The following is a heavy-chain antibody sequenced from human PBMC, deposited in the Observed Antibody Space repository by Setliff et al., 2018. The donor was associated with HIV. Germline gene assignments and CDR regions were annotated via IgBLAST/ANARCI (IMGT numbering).Heavy chain of an antibody. D-gene: IGHD2-2*01. Sequence: PGGSLRLSCVASGFTFSSYGMNWVRQPPGKGLEWVSSISSGSDYIYYADSVKGRFTISRDNARNSLYLQMNSLRAEDTAVYYCTRRYCTSTSCSSPYDYWGRGTLVTVSS. CDR1: GFTFSSYG. CDR2: ISSGSDYI. CDR3: TRRYCTSTSCSSPYDY. J-gene: IGHJ4*02. V-gene: IGHV3-21*01.